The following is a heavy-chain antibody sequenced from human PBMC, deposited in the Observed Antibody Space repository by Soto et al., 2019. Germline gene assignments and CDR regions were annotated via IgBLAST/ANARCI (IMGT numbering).Heavy chain of an antibody. CDR3: AKDPDSSGCGVNPTYDY. Sequence: SLRLSFAASGFTFAHYAMHWVRHSPGKGLEWVAFMSHDENRKLYSDSVKGRFTISRDNSKSTLYLQMDRLRPEDSAMYYCAKDPDSSGCGVNPTYDYWGQGTLVTVSS. CDR2: MSHDENRK. J-gene: IGHJ4*02. CDR1: GFTFAHYA. V-gene: IGHV3-30*18. D-gene: IGHD3-22*01.